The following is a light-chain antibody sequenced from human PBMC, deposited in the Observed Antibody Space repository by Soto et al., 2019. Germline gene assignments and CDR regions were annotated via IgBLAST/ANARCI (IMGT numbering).Light chain of an antibody. CDR2: GAS. V-gene: IGKV3-15*01. Sequence: EIDLTQSPATMSLSPGERVTLSFMASQSVSYNLAWYQQRFGQTPRLLIYGASVRATGIPARFSGSGSGTEFTLTISNVQSEDFAVYYCQQYNNSPPRTFGQGTKVDIK. CDR3: QQYNNSPPRT. CDR1: QSVSYN. J-gene: IGKJ1*01.